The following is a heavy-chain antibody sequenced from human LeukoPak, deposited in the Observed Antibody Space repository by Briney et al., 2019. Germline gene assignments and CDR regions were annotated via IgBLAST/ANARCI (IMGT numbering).Heavy chain of an antibody. V-gene: IGHV3-20*04. D-gene: IGHD6-19*01. Sequence: GGSLRLSCAASGFTFDDYGLSWVRHVPGKGLEWVSGLNWNGASTCYADSVKGRFTISRDNAKNSLYLQMNSLRAEDTAVYYCARLSSGWDYWGQGTLVTVSS. CDR2: LNWNGAST. CDR3: ARLSSGWDY. CDR1: GFTFDDYG. J-gene: IGHJ4*02.